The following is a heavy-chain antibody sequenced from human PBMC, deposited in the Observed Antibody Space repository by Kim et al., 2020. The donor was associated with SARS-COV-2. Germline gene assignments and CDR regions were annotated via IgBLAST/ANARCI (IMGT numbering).Heavy chain of an antibody. CDR3: ARPKGYVSGSYYDF. CDR1: GGSISSSSYY. CDR2: IYYSGST. J-gene: IGHJ4*02. D-gene: IGHD3-10*01. V-gene: IGHV4-39*01. Sequence: SETLSLTCTVSGGSISSSSYYWGWIRQPPGKGLEWIGSIYYSGSTYYNPSLKSRVTISVDPTKNQFSLKLSSVTAADTSVYYCARPKGYVSGSYYDFWGQGTLVTVSS.